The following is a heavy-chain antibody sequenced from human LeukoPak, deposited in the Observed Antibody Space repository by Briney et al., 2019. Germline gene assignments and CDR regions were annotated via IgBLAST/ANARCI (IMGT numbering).Heavy chain of an antibody. CDR3: ARHSGNFWSGYFRHWFDP. J-gene: IGHJ5*02. D-gene: IGHD3-3*01. V-gene: IGHV4-39*01. CDR1: GGSISSSSYY. CDR2: IYYSGST. Sequence: SETLSLTCTVSGGSISSSSYYWGWIRQPPGKGLEWIGSIYYSGSTYYNPSLKSRVTISVDTSKNQFSLKLSSVTAADTAVYCCARHSGNFWSGYFRHWFDPWGQGTLVTVSS.